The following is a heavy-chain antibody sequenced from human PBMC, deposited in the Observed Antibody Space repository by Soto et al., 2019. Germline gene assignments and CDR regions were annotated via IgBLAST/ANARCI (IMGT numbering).Heavy chain of an antibody. J-gene: IGHJ4*02. Sequence: GGSLRLSCEASGFTFSRVSMNWVRQAPGKGLEWVSRMNSDGSTTNYADSVKGRFTVSRDNARNTLHLQMNSLRAEDTAVYYCATAEVDYWGPGTLVTAPQ. CDR3: ATAEVDY. V-gene: IGHV3-74*01. CDR1: GFTFSRVS. CDR2: MNSDGSTT.